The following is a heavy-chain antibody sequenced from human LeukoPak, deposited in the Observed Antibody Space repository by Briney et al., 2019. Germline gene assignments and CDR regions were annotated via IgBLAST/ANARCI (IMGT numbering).Heavy chain of an antibody. J-gene: IGHJ4*02. V-gene: IGHV3-7*01. CDR2: IKEDGSEK. Sequence: GGSLRLSCVVSGFTFSSHWMSWVRQTPGKGLEWVANIKEDGSEKYYVDSVKGRFTISRDNAKKSLYLQMDSLRAEDTAVYYCATHGYSELRYFDWSTNEWGQGILVTVSS. CDR1: GFTFSSHW. CDR3: ATHGYSELRYFDWSTNE. D-gene: IGHD3-9*01.